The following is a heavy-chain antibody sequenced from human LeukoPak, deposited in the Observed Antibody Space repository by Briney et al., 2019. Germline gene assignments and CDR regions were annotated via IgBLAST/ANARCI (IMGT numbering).Heavy chain of an antibody. J-gene: IGHJ4*02. V-gene: IGHV3-20*04. CDR2: IRWNGGST. D-gene: IGHD5-18*01. Sequence: GGSLRLSCAASGFTFYDHGMSGVPQAPGGGREGVSSIRWNGGSTGNAESVKGRFTIYRDNGKNSIYLQLNSLRAEDRALYYCARTSKNSYGCSDYWVQGTLVSVSS. CDR3: ARTSKNSYGCSDY. CDR1: GFTFYDHG.